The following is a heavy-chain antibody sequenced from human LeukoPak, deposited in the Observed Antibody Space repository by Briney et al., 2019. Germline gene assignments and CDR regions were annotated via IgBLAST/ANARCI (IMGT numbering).Heavy chain of an antibody. D-gene: IGHD6-19*01. CDR2: IYSGGVT. J-gene: IGHJ4*02. CDR1: GFTVTSNY. CDR3: AREFSGSDGFFDC. Sequence: PGGSLRLSCAASGFTVTSNYMSWVRQAPGKGLEWVSVIYSGGVTYYADSVKGRFTISRDNCKNTLFLQMNSLRAEDTAVYYCAREFSGSDGFFDCWGQGTLVTVSS. V-gene: IGHV3-66*02.